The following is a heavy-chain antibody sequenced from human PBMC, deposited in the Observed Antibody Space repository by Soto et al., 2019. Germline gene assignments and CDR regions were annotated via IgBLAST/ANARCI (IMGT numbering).Heavy chain of an antibody. CDR3: AREKSPYYDILNYYYMDV. CDR1: GFTFSSYW. V-gene: IGHV3-74*01. CDR2: INSDGSSA. Sequence: GGSLRLSCAASGFTFSSYWMHWVRQAPGKGLVWVSRINSDGSSASYADSVKGRFTISRDNAKNTLYLQMNSLRAEDTAVYYCAREKSPYYDILNYYYMDVWGKGTTVTVSS. D-gene: IGHD3-9*01. J-gene: IGHJ6*03.